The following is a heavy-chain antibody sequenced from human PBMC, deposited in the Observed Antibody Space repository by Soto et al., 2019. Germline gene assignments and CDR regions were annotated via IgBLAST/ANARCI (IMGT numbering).Heavy chain of an antibody. V-gene: IGHV3-23*01. D-gene: IGHD2-15*01. CDR1: GFTFSSYA. Sequence: PGGSLRLSCAASGFTFSSYAMSWVRQAPGKGLEWVSAISGSGGSTYYADSVKGRFTISRDNSKNTLYLQMNSLRAEDTAVYYCAKESGMVVAAYPAEYFQHWGQGTLVTVSS. CDR3: AKESGMVVAAYPAEYFQH. J-gene: IGHJ1*01. CDR2: ISGSGGST.